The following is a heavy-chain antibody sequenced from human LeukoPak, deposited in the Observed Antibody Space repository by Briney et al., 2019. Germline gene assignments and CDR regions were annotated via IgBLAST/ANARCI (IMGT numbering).Heavy chain of an antibody. CDR3: ARHMVSDYDILTGQKRGVYYYMDV. CDR2: IYPGDSDT. CDR1: GYSFTSYW. D-gene: IGHD3-9*01. Sequence: GESLKISCKGSGYSFTSYWIGWVRQMPGKGLEWMGIIYPGDSDTRYSPSFQGQVTISADKSISTAYLQWSSLKASDTAMYYCARHMVSDYDILTGQKRGVYYYMDVWGKGTTVTVSS. J-gene: IGHJ6*03. V-gene: IGHV5-51*01.